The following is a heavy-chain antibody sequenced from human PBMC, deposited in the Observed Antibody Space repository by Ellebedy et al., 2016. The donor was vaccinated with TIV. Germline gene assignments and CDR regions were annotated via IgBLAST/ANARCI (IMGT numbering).Heavy chain of an antibody. D-gene: IGHD4-17*01. V-gene: IGHV3-7*01. J-gene: IGHJ3*02. CDR2: INQGGSER. CDR1: GFSFRSYW. CDR3: ATDGSYGDFRSPAHAFES. Sequence: GGSLRLSCVASGFSFRSYWMSWVRQAPGKGLEWVANINQGGSERHYVDSVKGRFTISRDNAKNSLYLQMNSLRAEDTAVYYCATDGSYGDFRSPAHAFESWGQGTMVSVSS.